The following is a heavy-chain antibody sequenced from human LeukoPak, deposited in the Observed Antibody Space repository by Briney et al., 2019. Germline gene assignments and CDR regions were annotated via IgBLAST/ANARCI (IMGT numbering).Heavy chain of an antibody. J-gene: IGHJ6*02. CDR3: AKARKAYGDYGYYYYGMDV. CDR1: GFTFSSYG. Sequence: GRSVRLSCAASGFTFSSYGMHWVRQAPGKGLEGVAVISYDGSNKYYADSVKGRFTISRDNSKNTLYLQMNSLRAEDTAVYYCAKARKAYGDYGYYYYGMDVWGQGTTVTVSS. CDR2: ISYDGSNK. V-gene: IGHV3-30*18. D-gene: IGHD4-17*01.